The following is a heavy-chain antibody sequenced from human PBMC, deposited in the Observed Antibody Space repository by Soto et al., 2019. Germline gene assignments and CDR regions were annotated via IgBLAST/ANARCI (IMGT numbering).Heavy chain of an antibody. CDR3: AKDRRAGGNSAFYFDF. Sequence: GGSLRLSCAASGFRFSNYAMSWVRQAPGKGLEWVSLISATGGGTYYADSVKGRFTISRDNSHNTLYLQVHSLTAEDTAVYYCAKDRRAGGNSAFYFDFWGQGAQVTVSS. J-gene: IGHJ4*02. CDR1: GFRFSNYA. CDR2: ISATGGGT. V-gene: IGHV3-23*01. D-gene: IGHD3-16*01.